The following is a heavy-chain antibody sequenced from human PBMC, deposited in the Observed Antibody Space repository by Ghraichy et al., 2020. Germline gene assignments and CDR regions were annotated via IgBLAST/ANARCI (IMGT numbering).Heavy chain of an antibody. CDR1: GGSISSYY. CDR2: IYYSGST. Sequence: SETLSLTCTVSGGSISSYYWSWIRQPPGKGLEWIGYIYYSGSTNYNPSLKSRVTISVDTSKNQFSLKLSSVTAADTAVYYCARDQSSGSYEIDYWGQGTLVTVSS. D-gene: IGHD3-10*01. V-gene: IGHV4-59*01. CDR3: ARDQSSGSYEIDY. J-gene: IGHJ4*02.